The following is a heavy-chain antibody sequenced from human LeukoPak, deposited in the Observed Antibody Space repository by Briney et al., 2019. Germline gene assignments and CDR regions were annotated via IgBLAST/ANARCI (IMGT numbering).Heavy chain of an antibody. D-gene: IGHD2-2*01. V-gene: IGHV1-2*02. J-gene: IGHJ4*02. Sequence: ASVKVSCKASGYTFTGYYMHWVRQAPGQGLEWMGWINPNSGGTNYAQKFQGRVTMTRDTPISTAYMELSRLRSDDTAVYYCARDARARVVVPAALGYWGQGTLVTVSS. CDR3: ARDARARVVVPAALGY. CDR1: GYTFTGYY. CDR2: INPNSGGT.